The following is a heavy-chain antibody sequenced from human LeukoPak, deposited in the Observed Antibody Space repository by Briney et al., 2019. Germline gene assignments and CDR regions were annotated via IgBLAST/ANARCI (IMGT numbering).Heavy chain of an antibody. Sequence: SETLSLTCTVSGGSISSSSYYWGWIRQPPGKGLEWIGSIFYTGSTFYNPSLKSRFTISVDTSKNQSSLKLSSVTAADTAVYYCARHLIDYASPGFDYWGQGTLVTVSS. CDR2: IFYTGST. CDR3: ARHLIDYASPGFDY. D-gene: IGHD4-17*01. J-gene: IGHJ4*02. V-gene: IGHV4-39*01. CDR1: GGSISSSSYY.